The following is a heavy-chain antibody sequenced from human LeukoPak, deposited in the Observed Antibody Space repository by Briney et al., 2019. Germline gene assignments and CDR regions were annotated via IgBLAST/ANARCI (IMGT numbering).Heavy chain of an antibody. CDR2: ISDRGSRT. CDR3: AKRGVVIRVILVGFHKEAYYFDS. CDR1: GITLSNYG. Sequence: GSLRLSCAVSGITLSNYGMSWVRQAPGKGLEWVAGISDRGSRTNYADSVKGRFTISTDHPKNTLYLQMNSLRAEDTVVYFCAKRGVVIRVILVGFHKEAYYFDSWGQGALVTVSS. J-gene: IGHJ4*02. V-gene: IGHV3-23*01. D-gene: IGHD3-22*01.